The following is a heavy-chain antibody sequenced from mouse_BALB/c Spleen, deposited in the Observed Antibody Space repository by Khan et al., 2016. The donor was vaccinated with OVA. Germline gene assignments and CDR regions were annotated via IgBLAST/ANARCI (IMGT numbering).Heavy chain of an antibody. CDR2: INPTNGYT. J-gene: IGHJ3*01. Sequence: QVQLKQSGAELARPGASVKMSCKASGYTFTSYTIHWIKQRPGQGLEWIGYINPTNGYTNYNQKFKDKATLTTDKSSTPAYLQLSSLTSDDSAVYTCVRDGAYHRNDGCFAYGGQGTLVTVSA. CDR3: VRDGAYHRNDGCFAY. D-gene: IGHD2-14*01. V-gene: IGHV1-4*01. CDR1: GYTFTSYT.